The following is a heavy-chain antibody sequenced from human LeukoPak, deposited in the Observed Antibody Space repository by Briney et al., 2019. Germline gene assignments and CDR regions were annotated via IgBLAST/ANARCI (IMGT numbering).Heavy chain of an antibody. J-gene: IGHJ4*02. V-gene: IGHV3-9*01. D-gene: IGHD5-24*01. CDR3: ARAKDGTNILDY. CDR2: ISWNSGSI. Sequence: PGRSLRLSCAASGFTFDDYAVHWVRQTPGKGLEWVSGISWNSGSIGYADSVKGRFTISRDNSKNTLYLQMDSLRAEDTAVYYCARAKDGTNILDYWGQGTLVTVSS. CDR1: GFTFDDYA.